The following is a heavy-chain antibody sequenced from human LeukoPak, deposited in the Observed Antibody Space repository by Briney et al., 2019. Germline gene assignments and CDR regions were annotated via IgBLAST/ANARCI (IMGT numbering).Heavy chain of an antibody. J-gene: IGHJ4*02. Sequence: GESLKISCKGSGYSFTSYWIGWVRPMPGKGLEWMGIIYPGDSDTRYSPSFQGQVTISADKSISTAYLQWSSLKASDTAMYYCARHKEEYYDSSGYIDYWGQGTLVTVSS. V-gene: IGHV5-51*01. CDR1: GYSFTSYW. CDR3: ARHKEEYYDSSGYIDY. D-gene: IGHD3-22*01. CDR2: IYPGDSDT.